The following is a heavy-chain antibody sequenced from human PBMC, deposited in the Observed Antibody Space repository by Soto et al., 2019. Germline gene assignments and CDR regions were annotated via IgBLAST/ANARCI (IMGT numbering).Heavy chain of an antibody. V-gene: IGHV1-8*01. Sequence: ASVKVSCKASGYTFTSYDINWVRQATGQGLEWMGWMNPNSGNTGYAQKFQGRVTMTRNTSISTAYMELSSLRSEDTAVYYCARGGPSRYCSGGSCYNDAFDIWGQGTMVTVSS. D-gene: IGHD2-15*01. J-gene: IGHJ3*02. CDR3: ARGGPSRYCSGGSCYNDAFDI. CDR1: GYTFTSYD. CDR2: MNPNSGNT.